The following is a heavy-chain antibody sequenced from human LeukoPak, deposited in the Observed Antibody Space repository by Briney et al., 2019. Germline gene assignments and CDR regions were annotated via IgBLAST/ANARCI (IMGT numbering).Heavy chain of an antibody. CDR3: ARGAYDFWSGYDEAEKTPKTHYKT. D-gene: IGHD3-3*01. J-gene: IGHJ4*02. CDR1: GGSISSSSYY. CDR2: IYYSGST. V-gene: IGHV4-39*01. Sequence: PSETLSLTCTVSGGSISSSSYYWGWIRQPPGKGLEWIGSIYYSGSTYYNPSLKSRVTISVDTSKNQFSLKLSSVTAADTAVYYCARGAYDFWSGYDEAEKTPKTHYKTWGQGTLVTVSS.